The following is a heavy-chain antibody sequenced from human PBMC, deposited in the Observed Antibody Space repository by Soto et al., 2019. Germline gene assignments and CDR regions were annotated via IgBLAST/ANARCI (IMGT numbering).Heavy chain of an antibody. J-gene: IGHJ4*02. V-gene: IGHV4-59*01. D-gene: IGHD4-17*01. CDR2: IYYSGST. Sequence: SETLSLTCTVSGGSISSYYWSWIRQPPGKGLEWIGYIYYSGSTNYNPSLKSRVTISVDTSKNQFSLKLSSVTAADTAVYYCARASYGDYGYWGQGTLVTVSS. CDR1: GGSISSYY. CDR3: ARASYGDYGY.